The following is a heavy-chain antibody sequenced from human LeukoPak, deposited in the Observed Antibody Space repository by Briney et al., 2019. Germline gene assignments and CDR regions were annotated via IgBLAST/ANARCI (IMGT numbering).Heavy chain of an antibody. CDR3: AREGVDDAFDI. Sequence: SETLSLTCTVSGGSISSGDYSWSWIRQPPGKGLEWIGYIYYSGSTYYNPSLKSRVTISVDTSKNQFSLKLSSVTAADTAVYYCAREGVDDAFDIWGQGTMVTVSS. D-gene: IGHD2-15*01. CDR1: GGSISSGDYS. V-gene: IGHV4-30-4*08. CDR2: IYYSGST. J-gene: IGHJ3*02.